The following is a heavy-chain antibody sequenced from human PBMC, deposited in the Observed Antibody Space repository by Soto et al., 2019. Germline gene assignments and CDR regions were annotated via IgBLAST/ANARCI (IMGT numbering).Heavy chain of an antibody. J-gene: IGHJ4*02. CDR2: IHYSGTT. D-gene: IGHD6-19*01. Sequence: PSETLSLTCRFSVDSISDTIYYWGWFRQSPGKGLEWIGSIHYSGTTQFHPSLKTRVTISVDTSKNEFSLRLRSVTAADTAVYFCAKNLKAVDAAMAYWGQGSPVMVSS. CDR1: VDSISDTIYY. V-gene: IGHV4-39*01. CDR3: AKNLKAVDAAMAY.